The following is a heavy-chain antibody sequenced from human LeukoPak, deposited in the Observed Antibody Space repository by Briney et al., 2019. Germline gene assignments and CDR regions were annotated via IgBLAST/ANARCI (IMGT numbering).Heavy chain of an antibody. CDR1: GYTFTSYG. CDR3: ARVRITMIEGLDY. D-gene: IGHD3-22*01. J-gene: IGHJ4*02. Sequence: ASVHVSCKASGYTFTSYGISWVRQAAGQGLDWMGWISDYYGNTNYAQKLQGRVPMSTDTSTSTAYMELRSLRSDDTAVYYCARVRITMIEGLDYWGQGTLVTVSS. CDR2: ISDYYGNT. V-gene: IGHV1-18*01.